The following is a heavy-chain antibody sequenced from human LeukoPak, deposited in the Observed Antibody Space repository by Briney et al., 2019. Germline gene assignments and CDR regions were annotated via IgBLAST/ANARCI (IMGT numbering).Heavy chain of an antibody. CDR3: ARGILGYCSGGSCYRKIYYYYGMDV. CDR1: GYTFTSYD. CDR2: MNPNSGNT. J-gene: IGHJ6*02. Sequence: ASVKVSCKASGYTFTSYDMNWVRQATGQGLEWMGWMNPNSGNTGYAQKFQGRVTMTRNTSISTAYMELSSLRSEDTAVYYCARGILGYCSGGSCYRKIYYYYGMDVWGQGTTVTVSS. V-gene: IGHV1-8*01. D-gene: IGHD2-15*01.